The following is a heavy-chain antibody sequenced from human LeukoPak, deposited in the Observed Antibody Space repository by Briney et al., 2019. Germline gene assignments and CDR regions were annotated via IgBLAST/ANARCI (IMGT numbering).Heavy chain of an antibody. CDR3: ARDPYSGGYGAYYYYYMDV. V-gene: IGHV3-21*01. J-gene: IGHJ6*03. D-gene: IGHD6-19*01. CDR1: GFTFSAYN. CDR2: ITTSSSYM. Sequence: GGSLRLSCAASGFTFSAYNMNGVRRTPGKGLEWVSSITTSSSYMFYADSVRGRFTISRDNAENSLYLQMNSLRDEDTAVYYCARDPYSGGYGAYYYYYMDVWGKGTTVTVSS.